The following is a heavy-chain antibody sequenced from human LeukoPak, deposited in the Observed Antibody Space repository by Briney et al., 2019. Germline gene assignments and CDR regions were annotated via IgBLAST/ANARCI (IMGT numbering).Heavy chain of an antibody. CDR3: TTFDYAXXLX. CDR1: GFTSSNAW. V-gene: IGHV3-15*01. D-gene: IGHD4/OR15-4a*01. Sequence: GGSLRLSCAVSGFTSSNAWMSWVRQAPGKGLEWVGRIKSKTDGGTRDYAAPVKGRFTISRNDSKNTLYLQMNSLKTEDTAVYYCTTFDYAXXLXXGQXXXXXV. CDR2: IKSKTDGGTR. J-gene: IGHJ3*01.